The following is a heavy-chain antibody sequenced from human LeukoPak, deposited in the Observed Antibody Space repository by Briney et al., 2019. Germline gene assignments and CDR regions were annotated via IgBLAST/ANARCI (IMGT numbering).Heavy chain of an antibody. V-gene: IGHV3-23*01. D-gene: IGHD6-13*01. CDR3: AKDRRAAAGSHYFDY. J-gene: IGHJ4*02. CDR2: ISGSGGST. Sequence: GGSLRLSCVGSGFTFSNYWMSWVRQAPGNGLEWVSAISGSGGSTYYADSEKGRFTISRDNSKNTLYLQMNSLRAEDTAVYYCAKDRRAAAGSHYFDYWGQGTLVTVSS. CDR1: GFTFSNYW.